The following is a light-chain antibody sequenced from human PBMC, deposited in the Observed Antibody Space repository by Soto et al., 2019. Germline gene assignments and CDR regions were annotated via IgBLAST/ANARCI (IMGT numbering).Light chain of an antibody. CDR2: SAS. J-gene: IGKJ5*01. CDR3: QQYYSTPIT. Sequence: DIQMTQSPSSLSASVGDRVTITYRASQTISSHLNWYQQKPGIAPKLLIYSASSLQSGVPSRFSGSGSGTDFTLTISTLQPEDFATYYCQQYYSTPITFGQGTRLEIK. CDR1: QTISSH. V-gene: IGKV1-39*01.